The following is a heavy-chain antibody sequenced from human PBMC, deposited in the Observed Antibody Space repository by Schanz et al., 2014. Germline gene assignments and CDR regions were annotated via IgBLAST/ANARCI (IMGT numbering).Heavy chain of an antibody. CDR2: FT. V-gene: IGHV1-2*06. J-gene: IGHJ4*02. CDR3: VRELSGGTFDY. D-gene: IGHD1-1*01. CDR1: GYTFAMYD. Sequence: QVQLVQSGAEVKKPGASVKVSCKASGYTFAMYDMNWVRQAPGQGLEWLGRFTHISQKFQGRVTMTRDTSSTTAYMELNSLRSDDTAVYYCVRELSGGTFDYWGQGALVTVSS.